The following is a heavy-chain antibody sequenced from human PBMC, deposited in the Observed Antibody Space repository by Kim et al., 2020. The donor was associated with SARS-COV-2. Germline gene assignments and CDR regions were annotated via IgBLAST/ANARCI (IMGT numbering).Heavy chain of an antibody. D-gene: IGHD2-15*01. CDR2: IYTSGST. CDR3: ASHPRLPRGAFDI. V-gene: IGHV4-61*02. Sequence: SETLSLTCTVSGGSISSSSYYWNWIRQPAGKGLEWIGRIYTSGSTNYNPSLKSRVTISVDTSKNQFSLKLSSVTAADTAVYYCASHPRLPRGAFDIWGQGTMVTVSS. J-gene: IGHJ3*02. CDR1: GGSISSSSYY.